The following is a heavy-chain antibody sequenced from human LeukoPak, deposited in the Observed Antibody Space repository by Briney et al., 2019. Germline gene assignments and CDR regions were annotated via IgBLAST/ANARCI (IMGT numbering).Heavy chain of an antibody. CDR2: VSGSGGRT. V-gene: IGHV3-23*01. D-gene: IGHD2-21*02. J-gene: IGHJ4*02. CDR3: GKGVRNDFDSTDF. CDR1: GFSFSSYA. Sequence: GGSLRLSCAASGFSFSSYAMTWVRQAPGRGLEWVSGVSGSGGRTKYADSVKGRFAISRDNSKNTLFLQMSSLRAGDTAVYYCGKGVRNDFDSTDFWGQGTLVTVSS.